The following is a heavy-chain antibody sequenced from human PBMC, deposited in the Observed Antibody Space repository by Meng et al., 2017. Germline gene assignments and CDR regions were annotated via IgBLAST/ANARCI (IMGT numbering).Heavy chain of an antibody. V-gene: IGHV4-34*01. CDR1: GGSFSGYY. CDR3: ASSGYSYGYRFDY. J-gene: IGHJ4*02. CDR2: INHSGST. D-gene: IGHD5-18*01. Sequence: QEQLQQWGAGLLKPSEPLSLTCAVYGGSFSGYYWSWIRQPPGKGLEWIGEINHSGSTNYNPSLKSRVTISVDTSKNQFSLKLSSVTAADTAVYYCASSGYSYGYRFDYWGQGTLVTVSS.